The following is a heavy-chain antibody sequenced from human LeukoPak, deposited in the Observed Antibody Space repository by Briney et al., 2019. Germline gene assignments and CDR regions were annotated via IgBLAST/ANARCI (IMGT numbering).Heavy chain of an antibody. CDR1: GYTFTSYG. CDR3: ATELGDY. V-gene: IGHV1-18*01. D-gene: IGHD1-26*01. Sequence: ASVKVSCKASGYTFTSYGISWVRQAPGQGLEWMGWISAYNGNTNYAQKVQGRVTMTTDTSTSTAYVELRSPRSDDTAVYYCATELGDYWGQGTLVTVSS. J-gene: IGHJ4*02. CDR2: ISAYNGNT.